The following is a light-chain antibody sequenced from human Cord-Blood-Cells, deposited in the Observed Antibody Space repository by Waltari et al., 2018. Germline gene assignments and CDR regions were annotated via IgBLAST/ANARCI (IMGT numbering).Light chain of an antibody. CDR3: QQRRNWPLT. CDR1: QSVSSY. J-gene: IGKJ4*01. CDR2: DAS. Sequence: IVLTQSPATLPLSPGDRATLSCSAIQSVSSYLAWYQQKPGQAPRLLIYDASNRATGIPDRFSGSGSGTDFTLTISRLEPEDFAVYYCQQRRNWPLTFGGGTKVEIK. V-gene: IGKV3-11*01.